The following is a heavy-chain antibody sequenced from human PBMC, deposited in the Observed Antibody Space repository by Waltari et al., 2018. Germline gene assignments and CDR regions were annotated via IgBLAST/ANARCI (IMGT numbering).Heavy chain of an antibody. J-gene: IGHJ6*03. CDR2: MNPNSGNT. CDR3: ARGVGVKNTMIVVAYYMDV. V-gene: IGHV1-8*01. CDR1: GYTFTSYD. Sequence: QVQLVQSGAEVKKPGASVKVSCKASGYTFTSYDINWVRQATGQGLEWMGWMNPNSGNTGYAQKFQGRVTMTRNTSISTAYMELSSLRSEDTAVYYCARGVGVKNTMIVVAYYMDVWGKGTTVTVSS. D-gene: IGHD3-22*01.